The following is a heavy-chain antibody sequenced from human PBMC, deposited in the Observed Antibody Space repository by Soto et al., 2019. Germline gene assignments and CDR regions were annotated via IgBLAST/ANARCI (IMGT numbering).Heavy chain of an antibody. CDR3: ARHDGGESSSWNWFDP. V-gene: IGHV4-39*01. CDR1: GGSISSSSYY. D-gene: IGHD6-13*01. Sequence: QLHLQESGPGLVKPSETLSLTCTVSGGSISSSSYYWGWIRQHPGKGLEWIGSIYYSGSTYYNQALKRRVTISVDTSKNQFSLKLSSVTAADTAVYYCARHDGGESSSWNWFDPWGQGTLVTVSS. CDR2: IYYSGST. J-gene: IGHJ5*02.